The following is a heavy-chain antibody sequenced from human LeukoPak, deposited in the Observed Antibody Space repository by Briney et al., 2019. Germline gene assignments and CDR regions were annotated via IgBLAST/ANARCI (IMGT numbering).Heavy chain of an antibody. V-gene: IGHV4-59*01. D-gene: IGHD3-16*01. Sequence: SETLSLTCTVSGGSISSYYWSWIRRPPGKGLEWIGYIYYSGSTNYNPSLKSRVTISVDTSKNQFSLKLSSVTAADTAVYYCARAFTFGGVIDPWGQGTLVTVSS. CDR3: ARAFTFGGVIDP. CDR2: IYYSGST. J-gene: IGHJ5*02. CDR1: GGSISSYY.